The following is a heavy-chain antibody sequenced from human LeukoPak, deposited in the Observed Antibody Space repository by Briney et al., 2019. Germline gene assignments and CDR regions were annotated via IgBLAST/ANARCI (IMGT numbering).Heavy chain of an antibody. J-gene: IGHJ6*03. CDR2: IYHSGTT. CDR1: GYSISSGYY. CDR3: ARQGGSNSPYYYYYTDV. D-gene: IGHD6-13*01. V-gene: IGHV4-38-2*01. Sequence: PSETLSLTCAVSGYSISSGYYWGRLRQPPGKGPEWIGCIYHSGTTYYNPSLKSRVTISVDTSKNQFSLMISSVTAADTAVYYCARQGGSNSPYYYYYTDVWGKGTTVTVSS.